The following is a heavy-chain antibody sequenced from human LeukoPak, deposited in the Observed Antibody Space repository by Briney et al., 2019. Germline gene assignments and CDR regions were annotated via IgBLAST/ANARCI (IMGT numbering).Heavy chain of an antibody. Sequence: GCLRLSCAASGFTFSTYWMHWVRQAPGKGLVWVSRIKSDGGTNYADSVKGRFTISRDNAKKTVSLQMNSLRPEDTGVYYCARAPSEIGGYYPEYFRHWGQSTLVTVSS. V-gene: IGHV3-74*01. CDR3: ARAPSEIGGYYPEYFRH. J-gene: IGHJ1*01. CDR1: GFTFSTYW. CDR2: IKSDGGT. D-gene: IGHD3-22*01.